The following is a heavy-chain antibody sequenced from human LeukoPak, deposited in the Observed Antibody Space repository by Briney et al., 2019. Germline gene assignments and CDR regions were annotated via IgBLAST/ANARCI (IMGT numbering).Heavy chain of an antibody. V-gene: IGHV3-21*01. CDR3: ARQASGYGSGSFYFDY. D-gene: IGHD3-10*01. J-gene: IGHJ4*02. CDR1: GFTFSEYS. CDR2: ISTSSSHI. Sequence: GGSLRLSCAASGFTFSEYSMNWVRQAPGKGLEWVSFISTSSSHIYYGDSVKGRFTISRDNARNSVSLQMNSLRAEDTAVYYCARQASGYGSGSFYFDYWGQGMLVTVSS.